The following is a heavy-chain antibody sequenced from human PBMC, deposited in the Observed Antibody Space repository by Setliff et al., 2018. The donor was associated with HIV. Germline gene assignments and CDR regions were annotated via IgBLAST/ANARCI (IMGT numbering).Heavy chain of an antibody. CDR2: IRSKAYGGAT. D-gene: IGHD3-22*01. V-gene: IGHV3-49*04. Sequence: PGGSLRLSCTASGFTFGDYAMSWVRQAPGKGLEWVGFIRSKAYGGATKYAASVKGRFTISRDDSKRIAYLQMNSLKTEDTAVYYCQTNYYDTSGYYYEARNYFEYWGQGTLVTSPQ. CDR3: QTNYYDTSGYYYEARNYFEY. CDR1: GFTFGDYA. J-gene: IGHJ4*02.